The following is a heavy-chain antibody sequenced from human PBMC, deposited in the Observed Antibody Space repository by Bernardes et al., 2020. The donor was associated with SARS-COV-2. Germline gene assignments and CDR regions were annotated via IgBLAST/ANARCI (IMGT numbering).Heavy chain of an antibody. CDR1: GFTFSTSW. J-gene: IGHJ2*01. CDR3: ARGGSYYLDL. V-gene: IGHV3-74*01. CDR2: MNSDGRTT. Sequence: GGSLRLSCAASGFTFSTSWMHWVRQAPGRGLVWISRMNSDGRTTNYADSVKGRFTISRDNAKNTLFLQMNSLRDEDTAVYYCARGGSYYLDLWGRGTLVTVSS.